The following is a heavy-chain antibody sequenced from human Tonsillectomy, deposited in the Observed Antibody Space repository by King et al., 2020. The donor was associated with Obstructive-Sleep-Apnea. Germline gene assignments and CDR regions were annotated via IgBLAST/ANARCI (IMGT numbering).Heavy chain of an antibody. Sequence: VQLQESGPGLVKPSQTLSLTCTVSGGSISSVVHYWSWIRQHPGKGLEWIGYIYYTGSTFYNPSLKSRLTMSVDTSKNQFSLKLSSVTAADTAVYYCAREYENSGNPGGYYFDSWGQGTLAT. CDR1: GGSISSVVHY. D-gene: IGHD4-23*01. CDR3: AREYENSGNPGGYYFDS. J-gene: IGHJ4*02. V-gene: IGHV4-31*03. CDR2: IYYTGST.